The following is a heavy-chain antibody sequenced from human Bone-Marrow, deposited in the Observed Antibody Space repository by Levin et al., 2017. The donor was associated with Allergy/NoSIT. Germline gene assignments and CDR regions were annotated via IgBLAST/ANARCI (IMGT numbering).Heavy chain of an antibody. D-gene: IGHD2-2*01. Sequence: GASVKVSCKASGYTFTSYDINWVRQATGQGLEWMGWMNPNSGNTGYAQKFQGRVTMTRNTSISTAYMELSSLRSEDTAVYYCVFAEYCSGTSCYLAPWGQGTLVTVSS. CDR2: MNPNSGNT. V-gene: IGHV1-8*01. J-gene: IGHJ5*02. CDR3: VFAEYCSGTSCYLAP. CDR1: GYTFTSYD.